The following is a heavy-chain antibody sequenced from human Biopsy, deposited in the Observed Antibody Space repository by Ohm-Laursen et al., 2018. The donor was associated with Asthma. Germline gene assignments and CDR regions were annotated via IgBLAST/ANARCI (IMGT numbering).Heavy chain of an antibody. D-gene: IGHD6-19*01. CDR1: GDSISSDH. CDR2: VYWTGST. V-gene: IGHV4-59*01. CDR3: VRAVRNEQWLAPFDY. Sequence: TLSLTCTVSGDSISSDHWSWIRQPPGKGLEWMGYVYWTGSTNYNPSLKSRITMTVDTSKYRMLLELTPVTAAAAAIYYCVRAVRNEQWLAPFDYWGQGKPVTVSS. J-gene: IGHJ4*02.